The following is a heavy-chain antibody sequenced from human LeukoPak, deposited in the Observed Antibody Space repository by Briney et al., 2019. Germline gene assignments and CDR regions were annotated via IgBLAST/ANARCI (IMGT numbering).Heavy chain of an antibody. CDR3: ARHVTTVGVSGYFDY. CDR1: ADSISSSNYY. V-gene: IGHV4-39*01. Sequence: SETLSLTCTVSADSISSSNYYWGWLRQPPGKGLEWIGNLYYSGSTYYNPSLKSRVTMSVDTSRNQFSLKLSSVTAADTAVYYCARHVTTVGVSGYFDYWGQGTLVTVSS. J-gene: IGHJ4*02. CDR2: LYYSGST. D-gene: IGHD4-11*01.